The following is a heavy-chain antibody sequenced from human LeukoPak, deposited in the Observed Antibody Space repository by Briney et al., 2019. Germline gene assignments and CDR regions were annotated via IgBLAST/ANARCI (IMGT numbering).Heavy chain of an antibody. CDR2: IYHSGST. D-gene: IGHD4-11*01. Sequence: SETLSLTCAVSGGSISSGGYSWSWIRQPPGKGLEWIGCIYHSGSTYYNPSLKSRDTMSVDTSKNQFSLKLSSVTAADTAVYYCARDLRLNDYSNSLNAFDIWGQGTMVTVS. V-gene: IGHV4-30-2*01. J-gene: IGHJ3*02. CDR3: ARDLRLNDYSNSLNAFDI. CDR1: GGSISSGGYS.